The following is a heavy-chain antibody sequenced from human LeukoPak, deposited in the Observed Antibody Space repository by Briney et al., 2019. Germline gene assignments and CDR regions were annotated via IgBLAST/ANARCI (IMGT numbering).Heavy chain of an antibody. CDR1: GFTVSSNY. CDR3: ARAGYSGYSYGPTPIDY. Sequence: GGSLRLSCAASGFTVSSNYMNWVHQAPGKGLEWVSVTNTGGTTYYADSVKGGFSISRDNSKNTLYLQMNSLRAEDTAVYYCARAGYSGYSYGPTPIDYWGQGTLVTVSS. J-gene: IGHJ4*02. D-gene: IGHD5-18*01. V-gene: IGHV3-53*01. CDR2: TNTGGTT.